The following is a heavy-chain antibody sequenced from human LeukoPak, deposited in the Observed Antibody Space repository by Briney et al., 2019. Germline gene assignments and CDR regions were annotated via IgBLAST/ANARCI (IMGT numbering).Heavy chain of an antibody. Sequence: GESLKISCKGSEYSFTNYWISWVRQMPGKGLECMGRIDPSDSYTNYSPSFQGHVTISADKSIYTAYLQWSSLKASDTAMYYCARHDALYCSGGSCHNWFDPWGQGTLVTVSS. J-gene: IGHJ5*02. D-gene: IGHD2-15*01. CDR2: IDPSDSYT. V-gene: IGHV5-10-1*01. CDR1: EYSFTNYW. CDR3: ARHDALYCSGGSCHNWFDP.